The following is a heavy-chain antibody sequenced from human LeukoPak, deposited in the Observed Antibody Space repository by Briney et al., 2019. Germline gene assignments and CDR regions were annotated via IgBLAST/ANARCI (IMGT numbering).Heavy chain of an antibody. D-gene: IGHD6-13*01. J-gene: IGHJ4*02. CDR2: ISGGGVST. Sequence: GGSLTLSCAPSGFTFSSYAMSWVRQAPGKGLEWVSAISGGGVSTSYADSVKGRFTISRDNSKNTLYLQMNSLRGEDTAVYYCAKGGGTKYSSSWYWDYWGQGTLVTVSS. CDR3: AKGGGTKYSSSWYWDY. CDR1: GFTFSSYA. V-gene: IGHV3-23*01.